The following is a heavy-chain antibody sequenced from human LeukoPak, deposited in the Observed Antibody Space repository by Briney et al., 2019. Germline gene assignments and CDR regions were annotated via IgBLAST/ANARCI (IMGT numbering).Heavy chain of an antibody. D-gene: IGHD2-21*02. J-gene: IGHJ6*02. CDR1: GYRISYYW. CDR2: IYPGDSDT. CDR3: ASGGDYGDYVYYGMGV. Sequence: GESLMISCKGSGYRISYYWYTWWRHLPAKGLEWWGVIYPGDSDTRYSPSFQGQVTISADKSISTAYLQWSSLKASDTAMYYCASGGDYGDYVYYGMGVWGQGTTVTVSS. V-gene: IGHV5-51*01.